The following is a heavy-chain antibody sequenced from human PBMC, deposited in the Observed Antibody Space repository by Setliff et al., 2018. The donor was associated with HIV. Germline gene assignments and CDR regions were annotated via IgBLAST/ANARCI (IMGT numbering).Heavy chain of an antibody. Sequence: GGSLRLSCAASGFTFSSYSMNWVRQAPGKGLEWVSSISSSSSSIYYADSVKGRFTISRDNAKNSLYLQMNSLRAEDTAVYYCVRDYMWAFDYWGQGTLVTVSS. D-gene: IGHD1-26*01. J-gene: IGHJ4*02. V-gene: IGHV3-21*01. CDR1: GFTFSSYS. CDR2: ISSSSSSI. CDR3: VRDYMWAFDY.